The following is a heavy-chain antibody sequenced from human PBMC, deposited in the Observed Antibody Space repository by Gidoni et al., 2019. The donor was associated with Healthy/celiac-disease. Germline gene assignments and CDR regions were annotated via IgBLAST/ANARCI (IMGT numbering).Heavy chain of an antibody. J-gene: IGHJ4*02. CDR1: GITFSSYA. V-gene: IGHV3-30-3*01. CDR3: ARPRARVWYSYGLVY. D-gene: IGHD5-18*01. CDR2: IAYDGSNK. Sequence: QVQLVESGGGVVQPGRSLRLSCAASGITFSSYAMHWVRQAPGKGLEWVAVIAYDGSNKYYADSVKGRFTISRDNSKNTLHLQMNSLRAEDTAVYYCARPRARVWYSYGLVYWGQGTLVTVSS.